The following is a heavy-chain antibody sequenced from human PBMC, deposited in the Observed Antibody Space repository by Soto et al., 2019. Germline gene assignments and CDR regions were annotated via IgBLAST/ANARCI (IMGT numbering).Heavy chain of an antibody. D-gene: IGHD6-19*01. CDR1: GGSISSYY. V-gene: IGHV4-59*01. Sequence: QVQLQESGPGLVKPSETLSLTCTVSGGSISSYYWSWIRQPPGKGLEWIGYIYYSGSTNYNPSLKSRVTISVDTSQNQFSLKLSFVTAADTAVYYCARGSSGWSVYYYFDYWGQGTLVTVSS. CDR3: ARGSSGWSVYYYFDY. J-gene: IGHJ4*02. CDR2: IYYSGST.